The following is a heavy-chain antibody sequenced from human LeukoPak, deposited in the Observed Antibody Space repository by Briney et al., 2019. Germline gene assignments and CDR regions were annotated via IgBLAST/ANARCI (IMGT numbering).Heavy chain of an antibody. D-gene: IGHD3-10*01. CDR3: AKETGDYYGSGGLTYYFDY. CDR1: GFTFSSYE. V-gene: IGHV3-48*03. Sequence: GGSLRLSCAASGFTFSSYEMNWVRQAPGKGLEWVSYISSSGSTIYYADSVKGRFTISRDNAKNSLYLQMNSLRAEDTAVYYCAKETGDYYGSGGLTYYFDYWGQGTLVTVSS. CDR2: ISSSGSTI. J-gene: IGHJ4*02.